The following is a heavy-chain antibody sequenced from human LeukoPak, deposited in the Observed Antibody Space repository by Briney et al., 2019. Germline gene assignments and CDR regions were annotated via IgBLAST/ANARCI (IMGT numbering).Heavy chain of an antibody. V-gene: IGHV4-34*01. Sequence: PSETLSLTCAVYGGSFSGYYWSWIRQPPGKGLEWIGGIYFSGRTYYNMSLKSRVTISIDTSKNQFSLKVNSVTAADTAVYYCARDNPYGSGTDYWGQGTLVTVSS. CDR1: GGSFSGYY. CDR2: IYFSGRT. J-gene: IGHJ4*02. D-gene: IGHD3-10*01. CDR3: ARDNPYGSGTDY.